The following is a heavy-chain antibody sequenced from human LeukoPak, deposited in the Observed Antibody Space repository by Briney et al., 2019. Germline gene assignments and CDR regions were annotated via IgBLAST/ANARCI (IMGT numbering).Heavy chain of an antibody. V-gene: IGHV4-59*12. CDR2: IYYSGST. CDR1: GGSISSYY. J-gene: IGHJ4*02. Sequence: SETLSLTCTVSGGSISSYYWSWIRQPPGKGLEWIGYIYYSGSTNYNPSLKSRVTISVDTSKNHFSLRLSSVTAADTAVYYCARGTSSGYFHWGQGTLVTVSS. CDR3: ARGTSSGYFH. D-gene: IGHD3-22*01.